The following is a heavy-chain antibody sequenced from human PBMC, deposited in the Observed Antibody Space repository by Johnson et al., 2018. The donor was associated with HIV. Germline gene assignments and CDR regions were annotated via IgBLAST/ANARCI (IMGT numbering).Heavy chain of an antibody. D-gene: IGHD6-6*01. V-gene: IGHV3-30-3*01. CDR3: ARAQLLADDAFNN. Sequence: QVQLVESGGGVVQPGRSLRLSCAASGFTFSSYAMHWVRQAPGKGLEWVAFIRYDGSNKYYADSVKGRFTISRDNSKNTLYLQMNSLRAEDTAVYYCARAQLLADDAFNNWGQGTMVTVSS. J-gene: IGHJ3*02. CDR1: GFTFSSYA. CDR2: IRYDGSNK.